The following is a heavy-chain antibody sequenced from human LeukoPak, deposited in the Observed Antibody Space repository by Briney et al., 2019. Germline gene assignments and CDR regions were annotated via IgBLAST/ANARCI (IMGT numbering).Heavy chain of an antibody. Sequence: GESLKISCKGSGYNFTNYWIGWVRQMPGKGLEWMGVIWPADSDTKYSPSFQGQVTISADKSISTTYLQWNSLKASDSSMYYCARHGRYCRDDNCYAKFDYWGQGTLVTVSS. CDR1: GYNFTNYW. CDR2: IWPADSDT. J-gene: IGHJ4*02. V-gene: IGHV5-51*01. D-gene: IGHD5-24*01. CDR3: ARHGRYCRDDNCYAKFDY.